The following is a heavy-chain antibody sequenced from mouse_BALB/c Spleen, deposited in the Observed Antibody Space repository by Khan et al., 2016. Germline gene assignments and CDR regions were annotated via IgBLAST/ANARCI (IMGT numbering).Heavy chain of an antibody. D-gene: IGHD2-12*01. CDR1: GDSITSGY. J-gene: IGHJ3*01. CDR2: ISYSGNT. Sequence: EVQLQESGPSLAKPSQTLSLTCSVTGDSITSGYWNWIRKFPGNRLEYMGYISYSGNTYYNPFLKSRITITLDTSKNQHYLQLISVTTEDTATYYCARSNMNDAGFAYWGQGTLVTVSA. V-gene: IGHV3-8*02. CDR3: ARSNMNDAGFAY.